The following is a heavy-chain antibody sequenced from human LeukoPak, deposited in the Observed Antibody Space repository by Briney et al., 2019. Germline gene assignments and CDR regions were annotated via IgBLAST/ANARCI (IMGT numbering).Heavy chain of an antibody. CDR1: GFTFSRYW. CDR2: IKQDGSEK. V-gene: IGHV3-7*01. CDR3: AIGEGNRWFDP. D-gene: IGHD2/OR15-2a*01. Sequence: GGSLRLSCAASGFTFSRYWMSWVRQAPGKGLEWVANIKQDGSEKYYVDSVKGRFTISRDNAKNSLYLQMNSLRAEDTAVYYCAIGEGNRWFDPRGQGTLVTVSS. J-gene: IGHJ5*02.